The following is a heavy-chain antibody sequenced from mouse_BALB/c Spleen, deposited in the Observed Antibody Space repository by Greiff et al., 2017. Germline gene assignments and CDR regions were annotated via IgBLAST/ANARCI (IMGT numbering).Heavy chain of an antibody. Sequence: EVMLVESGAELAKPGASVKMSCKASGYTFTSYWMHWVKQRPEQGLEWIGWIDPENGNTIYDPKFQGKASITADTSSNTAYLQLSSLTSEDTAVYYCASGYGSSYGAMDYWGQGTSVTVSS. V-gene: IGHV14-1*02. CDR1: GYTFTSYW. D-gene: IGHD1-1*01. CDR3: ASGYGSSYGAMDY. J-gene: IGHJ4*01. CDR2: IDPENGNT.